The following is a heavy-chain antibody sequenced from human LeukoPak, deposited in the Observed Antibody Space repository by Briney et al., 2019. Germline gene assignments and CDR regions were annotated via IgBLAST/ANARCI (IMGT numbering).Heavy chain of an antibody. J-gene: IGHJ6*02. CDR2: ISGSGGST. V-gene: IGHV3-23*01. CDR1: GFTFSSYA. Sequence: GGSLRLSCAASGFTFSSYAMSWVRQAPGKGLEWVSAISGSGGSTYYADSVKGRFTISRDNSKHTLYLQMNSLRAEDTAVYYCAKDLPINPYYDFWSGSYGMDVWGQGTTVTVSS. D-gene: IGHD3-3*01. CDR3: AKDLPINPYYDFWSGSYGMDV.